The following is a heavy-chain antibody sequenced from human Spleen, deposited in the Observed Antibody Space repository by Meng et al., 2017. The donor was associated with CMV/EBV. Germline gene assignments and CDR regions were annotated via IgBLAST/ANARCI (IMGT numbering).Heavy chain of an antibody. J-gene: IGHJ6*02. V-gene: IGHV1-18*01. CDR2: ISPYNGNT. Sequence: ASVKVSCKTSGYTFTSYAISWVRQAPGQGLEWMGWISPYNGNTNYAQKLQGRVAMTTDTSTNTAYMELRSLRSDDTAVYYCEVGGIAAAGATDYYYVMDVWAQGTTVTVSS. CDR3: EVGGIAAAGATDYYYVMDV. CDR1: GYTFTSYA. D-gene: IGHD6-13*01.